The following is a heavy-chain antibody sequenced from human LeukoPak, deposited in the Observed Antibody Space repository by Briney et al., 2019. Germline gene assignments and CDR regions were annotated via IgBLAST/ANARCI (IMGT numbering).Heavy chain of an antibody. CDR1: GFTFRSFV. Sequence: PGGSLRLSCAASGFTFRSFVMHWDRQAPGEGLVWVSRINTDGSSTNYADSVRGRFTISRDNAKNTLYLQMNSLRAEDTAVYYCARGTPSRNFDYWGQGTLVTVSS. J-gene: IGHJ4*02. CDR3: ARGTPSRNFDY. CDR2: INTDGSST. V-gene: IGHV3-74*01. D-gene: IGHD1-14*01.